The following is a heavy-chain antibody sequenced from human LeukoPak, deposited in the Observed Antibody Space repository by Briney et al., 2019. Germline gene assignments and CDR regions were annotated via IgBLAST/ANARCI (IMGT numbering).Heavy chain of an antibody. CDR3: AKDRNFWSGPRNYFDY. Sequence: PGGSLRLSCAASGFTFSSYGMHWVRQAPGKGLEGVALISYDGSNKYYADSVKGRFTISKENYKNTLYLQMNSLRAEDTAVYYCAKDRNFWSGPRNYFDYWGQGTLVTVSS. J-gene: IGHJ4*02. CDR1: GFTFSSYG. V-gene: IGHV3-30*18. D-gene: IGHD3-3*01. CDR2: ISYDGSNK.